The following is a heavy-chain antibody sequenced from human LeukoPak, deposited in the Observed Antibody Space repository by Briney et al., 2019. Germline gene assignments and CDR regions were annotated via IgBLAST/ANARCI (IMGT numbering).Heavy chain of an antibody. V-gene: IGHV3-66*02. J-gene: IGHJ4*02. CDR3: ARDGVYYYDSSGYSHFDY. Sequence: QPGGSLRLSCAASGFTVSNIYMTWVRQAPGKGLEWVSVIYSGGDTYYAESVKGRFTISRDNSKNTLYLQMNSLRAEDTVVYYCARDGVYYYDSSGYSHFDYWGQGTLVTVSS. D-gene: IGHD3-22*01. CDR2: IYSGGDT. CDR1: GFTVSNIY.